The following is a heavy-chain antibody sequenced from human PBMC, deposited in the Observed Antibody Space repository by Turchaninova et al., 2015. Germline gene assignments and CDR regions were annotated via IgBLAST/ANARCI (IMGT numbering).Heavy chain of an antibody. V-gene: IGHV4-38-2*01. CDR1: GHTTSSAYY. Sequence: VHLQESGPGLVKPSETLSVSCAVSGHTTSSAYYGGWVRWPPGKGLEWIESIHHSGSTYSNPSLKSRVTISVDTSKTHFSLKLSSVTAADTAVYYCARFGFWSGYTLDYWGQGTLVTVSS. CDR3: ARFGFWSGYTLDY. J-gene: IGHJ4*02. CDR2: IHHSGST. D-gene: IGHD3-3*01.